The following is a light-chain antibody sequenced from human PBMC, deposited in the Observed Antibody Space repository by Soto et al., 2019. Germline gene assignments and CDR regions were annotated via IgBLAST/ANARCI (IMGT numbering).Light chain of an antibody. CDR2: KAS. Sequence: DIKMTQSPSTLSASVGERVTITCRASQSISAWLAWYQQKPGKAPKLLIYKASNVESGVPSRFSGSGSGTEFTLTISSLQPDDFATYYCQQYHSYPLTFGQGTRLEIK. J-gene: IGKJ5*01. CDR3: QQYHSYPLT. V-gene: IGKV1-5*03. CDR1: QSISAW.